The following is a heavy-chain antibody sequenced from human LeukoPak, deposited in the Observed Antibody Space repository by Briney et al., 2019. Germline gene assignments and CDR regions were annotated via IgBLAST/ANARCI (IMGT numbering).Heavy chain of an antibody. Sequence: ASVKVSCKASGYTFTSYGISWVRQAPGQGLEWMGWISAYNGNTNYAQKLQGRVTMTTDTSTSTAYMELRSLRSDDTAVYYCARDRGGGVRFLEWSSGHYYYYMDVWGKGTTVTVSS. J-gene: IGHJ6*03. D-gene: IGHD3-3*01. CDR2: ISAYNGNT. CDR3: ARDRGGGVRFLEWSSGHYYYYMDV. CDR1: GYTFTSYG. V-gene: IGHV1-18*01.